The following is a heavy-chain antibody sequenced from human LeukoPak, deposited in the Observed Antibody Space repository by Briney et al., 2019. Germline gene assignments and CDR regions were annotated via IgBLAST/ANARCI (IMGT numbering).Heavy chain of an antibody. CDR2: IYHSGST. Sequence: SETLSLTCAVSGGSISSGGYSWSWIRQPPGKGLEWIGYIYHSGSTYYNPSLKSRVTISVDRSKNQFSLKLSSVTAADTAVYYCASHDYGTCYFDYWGQGTLVTVSS. CDR3: ASHDYGTCYFDY. V-gene: IGHV4-30-2*01. CDR1: GGSISSGGYS. D-gene: IGHD4-17*01. J-gene: IGHJ4*02.